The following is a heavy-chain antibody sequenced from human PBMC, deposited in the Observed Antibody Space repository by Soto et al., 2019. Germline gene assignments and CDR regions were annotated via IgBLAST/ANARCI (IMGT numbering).Heavy chain of an antibody. D-gene: IGHD2-2*01. Sequence: GGSLRLSCAASGFTFSGSAMRWVRQASGKGLEWVVRIRSKANSYATAYAASVKGRFTISRDDSKNTAYLQMNSLKTEDTAVYYCTSPYCSSTSCYAPHYYYGMDVWGQGTTVTVSS. CDR1: GFTFSGSA. CDR3: TSPYCSSTSCYAPHYYYGMDV. J-gene: IGHJ6*02. V-gene: IGHV3-73*01. CDR2: IRSKANSYAT.